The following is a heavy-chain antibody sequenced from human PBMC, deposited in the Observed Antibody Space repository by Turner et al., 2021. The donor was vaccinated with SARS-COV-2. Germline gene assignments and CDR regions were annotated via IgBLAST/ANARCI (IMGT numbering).Heavy chain of an antibody. CDR1: GYTLIELS. V-gene: IGHV1-24*01. J-gene: IGHJ4*02. D-gene: IGHD2-21*02. CDR2: FDPEDGET. Sequence: QVQLVQSGAEVKKPGASVKVSCKVSGYTLIELSMYWVRQAPGKGLEWMGGFDPEDGETSYAQKFQGRVTMTEDTSTDTAYMELSSLRSEDTALYYCATGYAYCGGDCSIHYWGQGTLVTVSS. CDR3: ATGYAYCGGDCSIHY.